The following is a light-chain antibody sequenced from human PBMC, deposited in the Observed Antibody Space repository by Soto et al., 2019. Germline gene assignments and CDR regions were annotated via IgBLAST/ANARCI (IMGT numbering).Light chain of an antibody. J-gene: IGKJ2*01. Sequence: DIQMTQSASSLSASVGDRVTITCRASQSISSNLNWHQQKPGKAPKVLIYAASSLQSGVSSRFSGSGSGTDFTLTISSLQPEDFATYYCQQSYSIPYTFGQGTKVDIK. V-gene: IGKV1-39*01. CDR2: AAS. CDR1: QSISSN. CDR3: QQSYSIPYT.